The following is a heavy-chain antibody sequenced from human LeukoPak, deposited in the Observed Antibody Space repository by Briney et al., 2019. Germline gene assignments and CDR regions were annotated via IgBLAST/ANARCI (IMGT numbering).Heavy chain of an antibody. J-gene: IGHJ4*02. D-gene: IGHD5-18*01. CDR1: GYTLTSYY. CDR3: LRGILDPAKVGYYDY. V-gene: IGHV1-46*01. Sequence: GASVKVSCKASGYTLTSYYMHWVRQAPGQGLEWMGIINPSGGSTSYAQKFQGRVTMTRDTSTSTVYMELTRLKSDDTAVYYCLRGILDPAKVGYYDYWGQGTLVTVSS. CDR2: INPSGGST.